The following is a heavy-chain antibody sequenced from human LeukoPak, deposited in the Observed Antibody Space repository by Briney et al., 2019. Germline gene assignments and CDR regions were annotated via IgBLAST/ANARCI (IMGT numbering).Heavy chain of an antibody. V-gene: IGHV1-46*01. CDR2: INPSGGST. CDR1: GYTFTSYY. CDR3: ASPGICSSTSCYSLGAFDT. Sequence: ASVKVSCKASGYTFTSYYMHWVRQAPGQGLEWMGIINPSGGSTSYAQKFQGRVTMTRDTSTSTVYMELSSLGSEDTAVYYCASPGICSSTSCYSLGAFDTWGQGTMVTVSS. J-gene: IGHJ3*02. D-gene: IGHD2-2*01.